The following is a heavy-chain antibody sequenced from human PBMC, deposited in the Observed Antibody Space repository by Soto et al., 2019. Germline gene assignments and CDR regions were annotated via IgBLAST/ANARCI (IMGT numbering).Heavy chain of an antibody. CDR1: GGSFSGYY. Sequence: SETLSLTCAVYGGSFSGYYWSWIRQPPGKGLEWIGEINHSGSTDYNPSLKSRVTISVDTSKNQFSLKLSSVTAADTAVYYCARVRHITMVRGPRDYYGMDVWGQGTTVTVS. J-gene: IGHJ6*02. CDR2: INHSGST. CDR3: ARVRHITMVRGPRDYYGMDV. V-gene: IGHV4-34*01. D-gene: IGHD3-10*01.